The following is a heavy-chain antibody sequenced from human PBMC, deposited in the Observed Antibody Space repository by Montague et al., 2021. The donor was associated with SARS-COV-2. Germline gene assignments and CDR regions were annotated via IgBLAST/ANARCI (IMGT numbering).Heavy chain of an antibody. CDR2: IYYTGNT. Sequence: SETLSLTCTVSGGSITNNIDYWAWIRQPPGEGLEWIGSIYYTGNTYYNPSLKSRVTISVVTSKNHFTLKLSSVTAAETAVYYCARLKRYFNSSGSPSAFDFWDQGTKVTVSS. CDR3: ARLKRYFNSSGSPSAFDF. V-gene: IGHV4-39*02. D-gene: IGHD3-22*01. J-gene: IGHJ3*01. CDR1: GGSITNNIDY.